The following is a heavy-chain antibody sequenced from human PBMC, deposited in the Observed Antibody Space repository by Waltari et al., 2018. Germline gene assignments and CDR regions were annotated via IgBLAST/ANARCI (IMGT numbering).Heavy chain of an antibody. D-gene: IGHD3-3*01. Sequence: EVQLLESGGGLVQPGGSLRLSCAASRFTFSSYAMSWLRQSPGKGLEWVSAISGSGGSTYYADSVKGRFTISRDNSKNTLYLQMNSLRAEDTAVYYCAKVRRITIFGALDYWGQGTLVTVSS. CDR3: AKVRRITIFGALDY. CDR1: RFTFSSYA. CDR2: ISGSGGST. J-gene: IGHJ4*02. V-gene: IGHV3-23*01.